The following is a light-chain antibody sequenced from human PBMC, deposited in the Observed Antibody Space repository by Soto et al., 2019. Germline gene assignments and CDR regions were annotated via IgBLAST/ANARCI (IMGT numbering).Light chain of an antibody. Sequence: QSVLTQPASVSGSPGQSINISCTGTSSDVGGYNYVSWYQQYPGKAPKLMIYDVSNRPSGVSNRFSGSKSGNTASLTISGLQAEDEADYYCSSYTSSITLVFGGGTKLTVL. V-gene: IGLV2-14*01. J-gene: IGLJ2*01. CDR1: SSDVGGYNY. CDR2: DVS. CDR3: SSYTSSITLV.